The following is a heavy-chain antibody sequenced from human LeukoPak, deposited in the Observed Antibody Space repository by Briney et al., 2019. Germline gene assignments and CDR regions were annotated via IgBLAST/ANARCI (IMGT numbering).Heavy chain of an antibody. CDR3: ARHSYGYNWFDP. Sequence: PGGSLRLSCAASGFTFSSYGMSWVRQAPGKGLEWVSAISGSGDSTFYADSVKGRFTISRDNSKNTLYLQMDSLRAEDTAVYYCARHSYGYNWFDPWGQGTLVTVSS. V-gene: IGHV3-23*01. CDR2: ISGSGDST. D-gene: IGHD5-18*01. CDR1: GFTFSSYG. J-gene: IGHJ5*02.